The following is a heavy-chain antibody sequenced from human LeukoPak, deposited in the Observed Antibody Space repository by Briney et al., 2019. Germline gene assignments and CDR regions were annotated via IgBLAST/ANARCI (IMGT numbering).Heavy chain of an antibody. Sequence: PGGSLRLSCAASGFTFSSYSMNWVRQAPGKGLEWVSSISSSSSHIYYADSVKGRFTISRDNAKNSLYLQMNSLRAEDTAVYYCARDPRYCSSTSCKYYYYYYMDVWGKGTTVTVSS. CDR3: ARDPRYCSSTSCKYYYYYYMDV. J-gene: IGHJ6*03. CDR1: GFTFSSYS. D-gene: IGHD2-2*01. CDR2: ISSSSSHI. V-gene: IGHV3-21*01.